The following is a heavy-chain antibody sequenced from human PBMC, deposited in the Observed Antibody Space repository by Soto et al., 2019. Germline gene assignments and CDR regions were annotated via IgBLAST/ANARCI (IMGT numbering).Heavy chain of an antibody. CDR2: MTGRGGSI. CDR1: GFPFSEYG. CDR3: AKGVMYSTKGLDV. Sequence: GXLRLSCAASGFPFSEYGMTWVRQAPGRGLEWVSAMTGRGGSIHYAESVRGRFIISRDNSKNTPYLQMDRLRAGDTAVYYCAKGVMYSTKGLDVWGQGTKVTVYS. D-gene: IGHD2-8*01. V-gene: IGHV3-23*01. J-gene: IGHJ6*02.